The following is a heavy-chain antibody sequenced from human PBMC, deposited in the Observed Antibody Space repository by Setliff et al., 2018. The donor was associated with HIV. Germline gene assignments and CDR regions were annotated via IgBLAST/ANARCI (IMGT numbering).Heavy chain of an antibody. CDR2: IYTSGST. Sequence: SETLSLTCTVSGGSISSGSYFWTWIRQPAGKGLEWIGRIYTSGSTNYNPSLKSRVTISVGTSKNQFSLKLSSVTAADTAVYYCAQLGMVDDFDYWGQGTLVTVSS. CDR3: AQLGMVDDFDY. D-gene: IGHD1-1*01. J-gene: IGHJ4*02. CDR1: GGSISSGSYF. V-gene: IGHV4-61*02.